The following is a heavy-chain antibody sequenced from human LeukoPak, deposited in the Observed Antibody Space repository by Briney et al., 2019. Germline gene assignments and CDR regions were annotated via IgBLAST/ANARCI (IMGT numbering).Heavy chain of an antibody. J-gene: IGHJ4*02. CDR3: ARGTMVRGVIRSYYFDY. CDR1: GGSISSYY. CDR2: IYTSGST. Sequence: KSSETLSLTCTVSGGSISSYYWSWIRQPAGKGLEWIGRIYTSGSTNYNPSLKSRVTMSVDTSKNQFSLKLSSVTAADTAVYYCARGTMVRGVIRSYYFDYWGQGTLVTVSS. D-gene: IGHD3-10*01. V-gene: IGHV4-4*07.